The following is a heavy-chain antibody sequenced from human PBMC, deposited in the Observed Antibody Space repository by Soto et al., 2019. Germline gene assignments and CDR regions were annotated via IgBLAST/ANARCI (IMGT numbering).Heavy chain of an antibody. Sequence: QVQLVQSGPEVKKPGASVNVSCKASAYSYTSYGISWVRQAPGQGLEWMGWISAYNGQTNYAQKFRGRVTFTTDASTTTAVMQLRSLRSDDTAMYFCARDGRKELWAEGLTAMDVWGQGTTVTV. CDR1: AYSYTSYG. D-gene: IGHD3-16*01. V-gene: IGHV1-18*01. J-gene: IGHJ6*02. CDR3: ARDGRKELWAEGLTAMDV. CDR2: ISAYNGQT.